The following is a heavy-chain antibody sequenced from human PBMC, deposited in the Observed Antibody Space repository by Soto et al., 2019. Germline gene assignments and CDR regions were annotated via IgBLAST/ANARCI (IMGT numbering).Heavy chain of an antibody. CDR2: SYYTGSS. D-gene: IGHD6-25*01. CDR3: ARDKWSGYDSGAFDV. CDR1: GDSIRSPDGY. J-gene: IGHJ3*01. V-gene: IGHV4-30-4*01. Sequence: QVQLQESSPGLVKPSQTLSLTCSVSGDSIRSPDGYWGWLRQTPGKGLEWIGYSYYTGSSYYHPSLKSRVSISVDTSNNQFSLKLNSVSAADTAIYYCARDKWSGYDSGAFDVWGQGTTVTVSS.